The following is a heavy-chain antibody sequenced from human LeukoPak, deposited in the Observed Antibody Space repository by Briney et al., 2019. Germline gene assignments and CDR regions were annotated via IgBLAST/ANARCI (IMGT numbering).Heavy chain of an antibody. D-gene: IGHD1-26*01. Sequence: PGGCLRLSCAASGFTFSSYGMSWVRQAPGKGLEWVSAVSGGGGSTYYADSVKGRFTISRDNSKNTLYLQMNSLRAEDTAVYYRAKTSSGSYASYDYWGQGTLVTVSS. J-gene: IGHJ4*02. CDR2: VSGGGGST. CDR3: AKTSSGSYASYDY. CDR1: GFTFSSYG. V-gene: IGHV3-23*01.